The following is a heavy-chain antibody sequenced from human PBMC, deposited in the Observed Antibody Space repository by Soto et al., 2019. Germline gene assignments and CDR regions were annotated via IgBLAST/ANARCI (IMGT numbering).Heavy chain of an antibody. CDR1: GFSLSTTGAG. CDR2: IYWDDDK. CDR3: AHSFYDSSGYFLLFDS. D-gene: IGHD3-22*01. Sequence: QITLKESGPTLVKPTQTLTLTCTFSGFSLSTTGAGVGWIRQPPGKALEWLALIYWDDDKRYSPALKPRLTIPKETTKNQVVLRMTTMDPVDTATYYCAHSFYDSSGYFLLFDSWGQGNLVTVSS. V-gene: IGHV2-5*02. J-gene: IGHJ4*02.